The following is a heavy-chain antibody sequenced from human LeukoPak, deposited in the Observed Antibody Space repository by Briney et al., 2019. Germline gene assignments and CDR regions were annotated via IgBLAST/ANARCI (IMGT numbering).Heavy chain of an antibody. J-gene: IGHJ6*03. V-gene: IGHV4-59*01. Sequence: PSETLSLTCTMSGGSISPYYWSWIRQPPGKGLEWIAYIFHSGTTKYNPSLKSRVAISLDTPKSRFSLKLHSVTAADTAVYYCARGGYYYLDVWGGGTTVTVSS. CDR3: ARGGYYYLDV. CDR2: IFHSGTT. CDR1: GGSISPYY.